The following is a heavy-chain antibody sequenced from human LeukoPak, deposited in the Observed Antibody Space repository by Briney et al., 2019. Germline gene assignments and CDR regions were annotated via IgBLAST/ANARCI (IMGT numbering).Heavy chain of an antibody. D-gene: IGHD6-19*01. V-gene: IGHV3-23*01. CDR2: ISAGGGAT. J-gene: IGHJ4*02. CDR1: GFTFSTYG. Sequence: GGSLRLSCAASGFTFSTYGMAWVRQAPGKGLEWVSSISAGGGATYHADSVKGRFTISRDNSKSTLFLQMNSLRVEDTAVYYCAKDREHSSGRYYFDYWGQGTLVTVSS. CDR3: AKDREHSSGRYYFDY.